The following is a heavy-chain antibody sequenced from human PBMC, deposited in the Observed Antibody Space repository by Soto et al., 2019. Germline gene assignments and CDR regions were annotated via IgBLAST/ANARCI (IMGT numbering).Heavy chain of an antibody. Sequence: LXLSCRGSEFTFSSYAMSWVRQAPCKGLEWVSAISGSGGSTYYADSVKGRFTISRDNSKNTLYLQMNSLRAEDTAVYYCAGEHYYDSSGYYDVGQSFDYWGQGTLVTVSS. V-gene: IGHV3-23*01. CDR1: EFTFSSYA. J-gene: IGHJ4*02. CDR2: ISGSGGST. CDR3: AGEHYYDSSGYYDVGQSFDY. D-gene: IGHD3-22*01.